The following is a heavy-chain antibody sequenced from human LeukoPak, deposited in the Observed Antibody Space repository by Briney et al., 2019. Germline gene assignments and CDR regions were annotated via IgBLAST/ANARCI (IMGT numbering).Heavy chain of an antibody. CDR3: ARVGPFNYDILTGYQYYFDY. Sequence: SETLSLTCTVSGGSISSYYWSWIRQPPGKGLEWIGYIYYSGSTNYNPSLKSRVTISVDTSKNQFSLKLSSVTAADTAVYYCARVGPFNYDILTGYQYYFDYWGQGTLVTVSS. V-gene: IGHV4-59*01. J-gene: IGHJ4*02. CDR1: GGSISSYY. D-gene: IGHD3-9*01. CDR2: IYYSGST.